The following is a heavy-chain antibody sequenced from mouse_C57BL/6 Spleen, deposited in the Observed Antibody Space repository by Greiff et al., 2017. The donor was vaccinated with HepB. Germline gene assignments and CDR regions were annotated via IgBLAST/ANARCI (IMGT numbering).Heavy chain of an antibody. CDR1: GYTFTSYW. J-gene: IGHJ4*01. V-gene: IGHV1-61*01. CDR2: IYPSDSET. CDR3: ARGYSNYVLYAMDY. D-gene: IGHD2-5*01. Sequence: QVQLKQPGAELVRPGSSVKLSCKASGYTFTSYWMDWVKQRPGQGLEWIGNIYPSDSETHYNQKFKDKATLTVDKSSSTAYMQLSSLTSEDSAVYYCARGYSNYVLYAMDYWGQGTSVTVSS.